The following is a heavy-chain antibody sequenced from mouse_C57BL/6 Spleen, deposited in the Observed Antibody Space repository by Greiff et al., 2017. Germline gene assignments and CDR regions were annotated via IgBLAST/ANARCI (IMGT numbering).Heavy chain of an antibody. V-gene: IGHV14-2*01. CDR1: GFNIQDYY. Sequence: EVPLQQSGAELVKPGASVTLSCTASGFNIQDYYLHWVKQRTEQGLEWIGRIDPEDGETKSAPKFQGKATITAYTSSNTAYLQLSSLTSEDTAVYYCARWGYNSGYFDVWGTGTTVTVSS. J-gene: IGHJ1*03. CDR3: ARWGYNSGYFDV. D-gene: IGHD2-2*01. CDR2: IDPEDGET.